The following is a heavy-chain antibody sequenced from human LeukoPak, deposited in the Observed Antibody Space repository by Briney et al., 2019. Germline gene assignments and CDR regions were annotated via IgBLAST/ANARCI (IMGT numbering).Heavy chain of an antibody. Sequence: GGSLRLSCAASGFTFSSYGMHWVRQAPGKGLEWVAFIRYDGSNKYYADSVKGRFTISRDNSKNTLYLQMNSLRAEDTAVYYCARDNLPYAAAGTNYFDYWGQGTLVTVSS. D-gene: IGHD6-13*01. CDR3: ARDNLPYAAAGTNYFDY. J-gene: IGHJ4*02. CDR1: GFTFSSYG. CDR2: IRYDGSNK. V-gene: IGHV3-30*02.